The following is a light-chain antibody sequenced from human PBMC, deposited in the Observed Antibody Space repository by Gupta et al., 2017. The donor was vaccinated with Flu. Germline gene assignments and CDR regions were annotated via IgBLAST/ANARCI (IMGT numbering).Light chain of an antibody. V-gene: IGKV1-33*01. J-gene: IGKJ2*03. CDR3: QQYDDLPSYS. Sequence: DIRMTQSPSSLSASVGDRVTFTCQASQDIKNNLNWYQQRPGKAPKVLIYAASNLETGVPSRFSGSGSGTDFTFTISSLQPEDFATYFCQQYDDLPSYSFGQGTKLEVK. CDR2: AAS. CDR1: QDIKNN.